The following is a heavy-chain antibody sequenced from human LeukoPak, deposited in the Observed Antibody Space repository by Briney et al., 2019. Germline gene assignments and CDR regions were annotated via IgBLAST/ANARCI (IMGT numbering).Heavy chain of an antibody. J-gene: IGHJ3*02. V-gene: IGHV3-30*04. D-gene: IGHD3-10*01. CDR2: ISYDGSNK. Sequence: GGSLRLSCAASGFTFSSYAMHWVCQAPGKGLEWVAVISYDGSNKYYADSVKGRFTISRDNSKNTLDLQMNSLRAEDTAVYYCAKDGRQRKTYFYGSGSANAFGMWGQGTMVTVSS. CDR1: GFTFSSYA. CDR3: AKDGRQRKTYFYGSGSANAFGM.